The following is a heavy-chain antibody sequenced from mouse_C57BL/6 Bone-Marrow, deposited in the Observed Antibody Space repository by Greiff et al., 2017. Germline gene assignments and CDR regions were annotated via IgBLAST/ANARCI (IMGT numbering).Heavy chain of an antibody. CDR2: IYPSDSET. CDR3: AREGGYYDPSFDY. J-gene: IGHJ2*01. Sequence: QVQLQQPGAELVRPGSSVKLSCKASGYTFTSYWMDWVKQRPGQGLEWIGNIYPSDSETHYNQKFKDKATLTVDKSSSTAYMQLSSLTSEDSAVYYCAREGGYYDPSFDYWGQGTTLTVSS. D-gene: IGHD2-3*01. V-gene: IGHV1-61*01. CDR1: GYTFTSYW.